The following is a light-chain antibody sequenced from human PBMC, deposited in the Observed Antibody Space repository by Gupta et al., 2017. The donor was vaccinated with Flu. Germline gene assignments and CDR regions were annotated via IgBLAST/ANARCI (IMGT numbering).Light chain of an antibody. CDR3: SSYTSSSTLV. CDR2: EVS. Sequence: QSALPQPASVPGPPGQSITIPCTGTSSNVGGYNYVSWYQQHPGKAPKLMIYEVSNRPSGVSNRFSGSKSGNTASLTISGLQAEDEADYYCSSYTSSSTLVFGGGTKLTVL. J-gene: IGLJ3*02. CDR1: SSNVGGYNY. V-gene: IGLV2-14*01.